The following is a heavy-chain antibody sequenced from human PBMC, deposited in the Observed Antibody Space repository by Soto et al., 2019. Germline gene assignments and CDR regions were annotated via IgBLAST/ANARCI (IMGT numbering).Heavy chain of an antibody. J-gene: IGHJ6*02. CDR2: MYYSGST. V-gene: IGHV4-61*01. Sequence: PSENLSLTCTVSGGSVSSDSYYWSWIRQRPGKGLEWIGYMYYSGSTNYNPSLKSRVTISVDTAKNQFSLKLSSVTAADTAVYYCARDHRYCSTTSCHPYGMDVWGQGTTVT. D-gene: IGHD2-2*01. CDR3: ARDHRYCSTTSCHPYGMDV. CDR1: GGSVSSDSYY.